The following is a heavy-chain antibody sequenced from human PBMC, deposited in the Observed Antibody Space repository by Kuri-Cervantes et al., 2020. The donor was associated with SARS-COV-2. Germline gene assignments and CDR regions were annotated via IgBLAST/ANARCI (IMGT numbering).Heavy chain of an antibody. CDR2: INPNSGGT. CDR1: GYTFTGYY. V-gene: IGHV1-2*02. J-gene: IGHJ6*02. D-gene: IGHD3-22*01. Sequence: ASVKVSCKASGYTFTGYYMHWVRQAPGQGLEWMGWINPNSGGTNYAQTVQGRVTMTRDTSISTAYMELSRLSSDDTAVYYCARGGRHPIVDGLGHGTTVTVSS. CDR3: ARGGRHPIVDG.